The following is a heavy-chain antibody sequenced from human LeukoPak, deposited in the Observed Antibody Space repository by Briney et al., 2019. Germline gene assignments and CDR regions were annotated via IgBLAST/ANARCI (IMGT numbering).Heavy chain of an antibody. V-gene: IGHV1-69*05. CDR3: ARKDLGSMANDY. J-gene: IGHJ4*02. CDR2: IIPIFGTA. CDR1: GGTFSSYA. D-gene: IGHD2/OR15-2a*01. Sequence: SVKVSCKASGGTFSSYAISWVRQAPGQGLEWMGRIIPIFGTANYAQKFQGRVTITTDESTSTAYMELSSLRSEDTAVYYCARKDLGSMANDYWGQGTLVIVSS.